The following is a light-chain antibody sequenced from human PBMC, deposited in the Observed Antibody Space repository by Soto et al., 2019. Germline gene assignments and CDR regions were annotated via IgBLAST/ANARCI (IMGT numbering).Light chain of an antibody. CDR1: SSNIENNF. CDR3: VAWDTSLTTTVL. Sequence: QSVLTQPPSVSAAPGQKVIISCSGSSSNIENNFVSWYQQLPGTAPKLLIFDNNKRPSGIPDRFSGSKSGTSATLGITGHQTGDEADYYCVAWDTSLTTTVLFGGGTKLTVL. J-gene: IGLJ2*01. CDR2: DNN. V-gene: IGLV1-51*01.